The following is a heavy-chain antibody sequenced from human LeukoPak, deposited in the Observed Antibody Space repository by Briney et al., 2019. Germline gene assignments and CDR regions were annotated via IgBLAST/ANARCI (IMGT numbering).Heavy chain of an antibody. CDR2: INPNGGGT. CDR1: GYTFTGYY. J-gene: IGHJ6*02. V-gene: IGHV1-2*02. Sequence: GASVKVSCKASGYTFTGYYMHWVRQAPGQGLEWMGWINPNGGGTNYAQKFQGRVTMTRDTSISTAYMELSRLRSDDTAVYYCARASSWYYYGMDVWGQGTTVTVSS. D-gene: IGHD3-10*01. CDR3: ARASSWYYYGMDV.